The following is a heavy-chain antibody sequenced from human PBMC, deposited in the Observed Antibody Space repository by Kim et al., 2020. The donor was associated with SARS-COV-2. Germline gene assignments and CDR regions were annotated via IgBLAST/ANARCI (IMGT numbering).Heavy chain of an antibody. D-gene: IGHD6-19*01. CDR2: INHSGST. J-gene: IGHJ4*02. CDR3: ARGGDSSGWYPSYLHRIGAFFDY. V-gene: IGHV4-34*01. Sequence: SETLSLTCAVYGGSFSGYYWSWIRQPPGKGLEWIGEINHSGSTNYNPSLKSRVTISVDTSKNQFSLKLSSVTAADTAVYYCARGGDSSGWYPSYLHRIGAFFDYWGQGTLVTVSS. CDR1: GGSFSGYY.